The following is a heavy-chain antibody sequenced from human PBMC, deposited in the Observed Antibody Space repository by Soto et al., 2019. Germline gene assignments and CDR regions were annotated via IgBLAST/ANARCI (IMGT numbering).Heavy chain of an antibody. V-gene: IGHV4-31*03. Sequence: QVQLQESGPGLVKPSETLSLTCTVSGGSVSSGAYYWTWIRQHPGKSLEWVGYIYHNGNTSYNPSLKKRITISLDTSKNQFSLRLSSVTAADTAVYYCARESQYCRRRRLGGCVDSYAYYMDVWGKGTAVTVSS. CDR1: GGSVSSGAYY. J-gene: IGHJ6*03. CDR2: IYHNGNT. D-gene: IGHD2-15*01. CDR3: ARESQYCRRRRLGGCVDSYAYYMDV.